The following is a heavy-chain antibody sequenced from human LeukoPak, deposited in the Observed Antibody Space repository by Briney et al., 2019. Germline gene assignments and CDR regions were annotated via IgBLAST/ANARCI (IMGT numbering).Heavy chain of an antibody. V-gene: IGHV3-13*01. Sequence: GGSLRLSCAGSGFTFSSYAMTWVRQATGKGLEWVSAIGVAANTFYSGSVKGRFTISRENAKNSLYLLMTSLRAEDTAVYYCARQNTPHGNFDYWGQGILVTVSS. J-gene: IGHJ4*02. D-gene: IGHD1-26*01. CDR2: IGVAANT. CDR3: ARQNTPHGNFDY. CDR1: GFTFSSYA.